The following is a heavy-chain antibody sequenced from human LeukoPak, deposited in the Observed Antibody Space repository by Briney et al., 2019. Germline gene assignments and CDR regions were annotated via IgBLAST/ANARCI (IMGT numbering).Heavy chain of an antibody. V-gene: IGHV1-46*03. Sequence: ASVKVSCKASGYTFTSYYMHWVRQAPGQGLEWMGIINPSGGSTSYAQKFQGRATMTRDTPTSTVYMELSSLRSEDTAVYYCAREGGEDYDSSGYYLVYWGQGTLVTVSS. D-gene: IGHD3-22*01. CDR3: AREGGEDYDSSGYYLVY. CDR1: GYTFTSYY. CDR2: INPSGGST. J-gene: IGHJ4*02.